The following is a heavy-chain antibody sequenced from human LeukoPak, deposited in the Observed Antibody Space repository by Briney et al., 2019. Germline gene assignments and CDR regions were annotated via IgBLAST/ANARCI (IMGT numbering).Heavy chain of an antibody. CDR3: ARDRLGYSSSWGPFDP. CDR2: ISYDGSNK. V-gene: IGHV3-30*03. J-gene: IGHJ5*02. Sequence: PGRSLRLSCAASGFTFSSYGMHWVRQAPGKGLEWVAVISYDGSNKYYADSVKGRFTISRDNSKNTLYLQMNSLRAEDTAVYYCARDRLGYSSSWGPFDPWGQGTLVTVSS. D-gene: IGHD6-13*01. CDR1: GFTFSSYG.